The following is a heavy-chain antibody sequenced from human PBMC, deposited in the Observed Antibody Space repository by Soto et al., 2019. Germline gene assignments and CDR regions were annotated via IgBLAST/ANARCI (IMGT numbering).Heavy chain of an antibody. D-gene: IGHD3-16*01. J-gene: IGHJ5*02. CDR3: ASYVNPSDTAVWFDP. CDR2: IYYSGTT. Sequence: QVQLQESGPGLVKPSETLSLTCTVSGGSTRNYFWSWIRQPPGKGLEWIGCIYYSGTTNYNSSLKSQFNIPLDTSKNQFSLRLRSVTAADTAVYYCASYVNPSDTAVWFDPWGQGTLVTVSS. CDR1: GGSTRNYF. V-gene: IGHV4-59*01.